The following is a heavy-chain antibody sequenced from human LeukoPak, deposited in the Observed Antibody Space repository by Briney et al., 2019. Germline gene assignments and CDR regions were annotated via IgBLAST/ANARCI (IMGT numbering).Heavy chain of an antibody. CDR2: INWNSGDT. J-gene: IGHJ4*02. D-gene: IGHD5-24*01. V-gene: IGHV3-9*01. Sequence: GGSLRPSCAASGFTFDDYAMHWVRQAPGKGLEWVSLINWNSGDTAYADSVKGRFTISRDNAKNSLYLQMNSLRAEDTAVYYCATVHMATIMYWGQGTLVTVSS. CDR3: ATVHMATIMY. CDR1: GFTFDDYA.